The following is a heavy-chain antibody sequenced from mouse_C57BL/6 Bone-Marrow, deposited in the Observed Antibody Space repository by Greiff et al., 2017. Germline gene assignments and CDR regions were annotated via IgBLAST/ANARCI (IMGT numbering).Heavy chain of an antibody. CDR3: ARGGRYFDV. CDR2: IDSSDSYT. CDR1: GYTFTSYW. Sequence: VQLQQPGAELVMPGASVKLSCKASGYTFTSYWMHWVKQRPGQGLEWIGEIDSSDSYTNYNQKFKGKSTLTVDKSSSTAYMQLSSLTSEDSAVYYCARGGRYFDVWGTGTTVTVSS. V-gene: IGHV1-69*01. J-gene: IGHJ1*03.